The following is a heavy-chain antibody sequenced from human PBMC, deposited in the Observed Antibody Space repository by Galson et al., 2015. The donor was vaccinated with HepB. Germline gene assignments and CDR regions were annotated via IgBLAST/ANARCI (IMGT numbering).Heavy chain of an antibody. CDR2: IYWDDDK. D-gene: IGHD3-22*01. CDR3: AHARMIVVVTPSDAFDI. V-gene: IGHV2-5*02. J-gene: IGHJ3*02. CDR1: GFSLSTSGVG. Sequence: PALVKPTQTLTLTCTFSGFSLSTSGVGVGWIRQPPGKALEWLALIYWDDDKRYSPSLKSRLTITKDTSKNQVVLTMTNMDPVDTATYYCAHARMIVVVTPSDAFDIWGQGTMVTVSS.